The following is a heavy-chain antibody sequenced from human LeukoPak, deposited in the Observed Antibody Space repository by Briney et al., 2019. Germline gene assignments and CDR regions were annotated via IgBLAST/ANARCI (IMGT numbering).Heavy chain of an antibody. CDR1: GYTFTIYD. D-gene: IGHD4-11*01. J-gene: IGHJ5*02. CDR2: MNPNSGNT. CDR3: ARGLLSFMRPDYSNYWDNWFDP. Sequence: ASVKVSCKASGYTFTIYDINWVRQATGQGLEWMGWMNPNSGNTGYAQRFQGRVTFTRNTSISTAYMELSSLRSEDPAVYYCARGLLSFMRPDYSNYWDNWFDPWGQGTLVTVSS. V-gene: IGHV1-8*03.